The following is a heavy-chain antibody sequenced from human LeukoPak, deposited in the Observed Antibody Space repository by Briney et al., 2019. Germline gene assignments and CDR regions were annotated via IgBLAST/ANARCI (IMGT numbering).Heavy chain of an antibody. CDR2: ISGSGGST. V-gene: IGHV3-23*01. CDR3: AKGKYCSSPSCYAGWFDP. Sequence: GGSLRLSCAASGFTFSSYAMSWVRQAPGKGLEWVSAISGSGGSTYYADSVKGRFTISRDNSKNTLYLQMNRLRAEDTAVYYCAKGKYCSSPSCYAGWFDPWGQGTLVTVSS. D-gene: IGHD2-2*01. J-gene: IGHJ5*02. CDR1: GFTFSSYA.